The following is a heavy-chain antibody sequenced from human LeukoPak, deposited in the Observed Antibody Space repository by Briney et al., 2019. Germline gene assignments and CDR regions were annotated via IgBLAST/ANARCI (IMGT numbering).Heavy chain of an antibody. CDR3: AKDRSGKYSGFVSSADS. J-gene: IGHJ4*02. D-gene: IGHD5-12*01. V-gene: IGHV3-43*01. Sequence: GGSLRLSCAVSGFTFDDYTMHWVRQSPGKGLEWVSLISWDGDSTYYADSVKGRFTISRDNKKYSLYLHMSSLTTEDIGFYYCAKDRSGKYSGFVSSADSWGQGTLVTVSS. CDR2: ISWDGDST. CDR1: GFTFDDYT.